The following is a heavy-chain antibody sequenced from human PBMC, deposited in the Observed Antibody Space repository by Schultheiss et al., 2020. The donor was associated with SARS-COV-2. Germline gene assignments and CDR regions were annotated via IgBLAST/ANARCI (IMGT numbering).Heavy chain of an antibody. V-gene: IGHV3-30*01. D-gene: IGHD3-10*01. CDR1: GFSFSSYE. J-gene: IGHJ4*02. CDR3: TRRGPREFDY. Sequence: GGSLRLSCAASGFSFSSYEMHWVRQAPGKGLEWVAAISNDGSDKDYADSVKGRFTVSRDNSKNTLYVQMNGLRAEDTAVYYCTRRGPREFDYWGQGTLVTVSS. CDR2: ISNDGSDK.